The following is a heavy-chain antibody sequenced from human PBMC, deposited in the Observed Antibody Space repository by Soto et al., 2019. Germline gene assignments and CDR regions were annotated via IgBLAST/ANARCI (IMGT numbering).Heavy chain of an antibody. J-gene: IGHJ4*02. CDR1: GFTFSMYW. V-gene: IGHV3-74*01. Sequence: GSLRLSCAASGFTFSMYWMHWVRQVPGKGPEWVSRINDDGISTNYADSVKGRFTVSRDNAKNTLYLQMNALRVEDTAVYYCTRGPRSTSTGTGAFWGQGTLVTVSS. CDR2: INDDGIST. D-gene: IGHD1-1*01. CDR3: TRGPRSTSTGTGAF.